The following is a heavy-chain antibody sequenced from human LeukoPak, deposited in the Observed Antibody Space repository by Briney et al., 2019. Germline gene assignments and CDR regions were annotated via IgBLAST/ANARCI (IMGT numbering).Heavy chain of an antibody. Sequence: GGSLRLSCAVSGFTFSSYEMNWVRQAPGKGLECVSYISSSGSTIYYADSVKGRFTISRDNAKNSLYLQMNSLKTEDTAVYYCTTDGSSASLEYSSSSVFSDAFDIWGQGTMVTVSS. CDR1: GFTFSSYE. J-gene: IGHJ3*02. D-gene: IGHD6-6*01. CDR2: ISSSGSTI. V-gene: IGHV3-48*03. CDR3: TTDGSSASLEYSSSSVFSDAFDI.